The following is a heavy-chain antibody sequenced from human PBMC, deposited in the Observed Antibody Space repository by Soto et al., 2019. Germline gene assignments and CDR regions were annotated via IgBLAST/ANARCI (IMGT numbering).Heavy chain of an antibody. CDR2: IYYIGST. J-gene: IGHJ5*02. CDR1: GGSISSGGYY. V-gene: IGHV4-31*03. Sequence: QVQLQESGPGLVKPSQTLSLTCTVSGGSISSGGYYWNWIRQHPGKGLEWIGYIYYIGSTYYNPSLKSRVTLSLDTSKNHFSRKLCSVTAADTAVYYCARSVFPWGQGTLVTVSS. CDR3: ARSVFP.